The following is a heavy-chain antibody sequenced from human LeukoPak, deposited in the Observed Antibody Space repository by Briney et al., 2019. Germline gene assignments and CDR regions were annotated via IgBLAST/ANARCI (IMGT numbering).Heavy chain of an antibody. CDR1: GFTFSSYA. CDR2: IKQDGSEK. D-gene: IGHD4-17*01. CDR3: ARSDYVDAFDI. Sequence: GGSLRLSCAASGFTFSSYAMSWVRQAPGKGLEWVANIKQDGSEKYYVDSVKGRFTISRDNAKNSLYLQMNSLRAEDTAVYYCARSDYVDAFDIWGQGTMVTVSS. V-gene: IGHV3-7*01. J-gene: IGHJ3*02.